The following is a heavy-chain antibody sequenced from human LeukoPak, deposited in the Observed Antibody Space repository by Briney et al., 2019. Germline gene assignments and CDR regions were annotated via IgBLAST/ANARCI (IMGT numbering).Heavy chain of an antibody. CDR2: ISGSGGST. Sequence: GGSLRLSCAAYGFTFSSYAMSWVRQAPGKGLEWVSAISGSGGSTYYADSVEGRFTISRDNSKNTLYLQMNSLRAEDTAVYYCAKDVVDFWSGFDYWGQGTLVTVSS. D-gene: IGHD3-3*01. J-gene: IGHJ4*02. CDR3: AKDVVDFWSGFDY. V-gene: IGHV3-23*01. CDR1: GFTFSSYA.